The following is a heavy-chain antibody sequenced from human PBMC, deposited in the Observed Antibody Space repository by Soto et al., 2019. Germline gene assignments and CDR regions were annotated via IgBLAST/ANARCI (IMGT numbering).Heavy chain of an antibody. CDR2: ISGSGGST. J-gene: IGHJ5*01. CDR1: GFTFSSYA. Sequence: GGSLRLSCAASGFTFSSYAMSWVRQAPGKGLEWVSAISGSGGSTYYADSVKGRFTISRDNSKNTLYLQMNSLRAADTAVYYCARGYPRSIFSTALATSYWFDSWGQGGLVTVSS. D-gene: IGHD2-21*01. V-gene: IGHV3-23*01. CDR3: ARGYPRSIFSTALATSYWFDS.